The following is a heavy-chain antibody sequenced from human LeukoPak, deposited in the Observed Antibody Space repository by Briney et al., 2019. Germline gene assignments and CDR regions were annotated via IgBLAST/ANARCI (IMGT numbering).Heavy chain of an antibody. CDR3: ARGKGWSDY. J-gene: IGHJ4*02. CDR1: GITFSSYG. Sequence: GGSLRLSCAASGITFSSYGMSWVRQVPGKGLEWVAFFSYDGSDKSYADSVKGRFTISRDNSKNTLYLQMNSLRAEDTAVYYCARGKGWSDYWGQGTLVAVSS. D-gene: IGHD6-19*01. CDR2: FSYDGSDK. V-gene: IGHV3-30*03.